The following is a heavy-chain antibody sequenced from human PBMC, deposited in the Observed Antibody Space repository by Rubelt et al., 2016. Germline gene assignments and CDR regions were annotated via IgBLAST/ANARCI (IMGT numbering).Heavy chain of an antibody. D-gene: IGHD4-23*01. CDR2: INPNSGGT. V-gene: IGHV1-2*06. CDR3: ARGPTGGY. Sequence: QVQLVQSGAEVKKPGASVKVSCKASGYTFTGYYMHWVRQAPGQGLEWMGRINPNSGGTNYAQKLRGRVTMARDTSISTAYMGLSRLRSDDTAVYYCARGPTGGYWGQGTLVTVSS. CDR1: GYTFTGYY. J-gene: IGHJ4*02.